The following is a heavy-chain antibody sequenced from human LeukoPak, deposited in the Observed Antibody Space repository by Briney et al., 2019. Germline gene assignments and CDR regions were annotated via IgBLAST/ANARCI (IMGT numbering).Heavy chain of an antibody. D-gene: IGHD6-6*01. CDR3: ARDHGRYSSSSHY. J-gene: IGHJ4*02. Sequence: GGSLRLSCAASGFTFSSYGMHWVRQAPGKGLEWVAVIWYDGSNKYYADSVKGRFTISRDNSKNTLYLQMNSLRAEDTAVYYCARDHGRYSSSSHYWGQGTLVTVSS. CDR2: IWYDGSNK. V-gene: IGHV3-33*01. CDR1: GFTFSSYG.